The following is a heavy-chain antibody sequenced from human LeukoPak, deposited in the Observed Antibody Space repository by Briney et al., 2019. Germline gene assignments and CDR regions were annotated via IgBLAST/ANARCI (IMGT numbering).Heavy chain of an antibody. D-gene: IGHD2-15*01. V-gene: IGHV1-18*01. Sequence: ASVKVSCTASGHTFTSYGISWVRQSPGQGLEWLGWISAYNGNTNYAQKLQGRVTMTTDTSTSTAYMELRSLRSDDTAVYYCARGGSSLKNWYDPWGQGTLVTVSS. CDR1: GHTFTSYG. CDR3: ARGGSSLKNWYDP. J-gene: IGHJ5*02. CDR2: ISAYNGNT.